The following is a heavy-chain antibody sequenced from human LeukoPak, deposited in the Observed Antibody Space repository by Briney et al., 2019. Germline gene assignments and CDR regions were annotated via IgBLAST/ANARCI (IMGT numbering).Heavy chain of an antibody. V-gene: IGHV4-59*01. CDR2: MYYSGST. Sequence: SETLSLTCTVSGGSISSYYWSWIRQPPGKGLEWIGYMYYSGSTNYNPSLKSRVTISVDMSKNQFSLKLSSVTAADTAVYYCARLSGHFQHWGQGTLVTVSS. CDR1: GGSISSYY. CDR3: ARLSGHFQH. J-gene: IGHJ1*01. D-gene: IGHD3-10*01.